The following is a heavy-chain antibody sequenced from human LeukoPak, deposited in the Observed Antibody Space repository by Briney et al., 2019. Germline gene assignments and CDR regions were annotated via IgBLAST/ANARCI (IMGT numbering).Heavy chain of an antibody. CDR1: GGSISSSSYY. Sequence: PSETLSLTCAVSGGSISSSSYYWGWIRQPPGRGLEWIGSIYYSGSTYYNPSLKSRVTISVDTSKNQFSLKLSSVTAADTAVYYCAIAVAGPNWFDPWGQGTLVTVSS. D-gene: IGHD6-19*01. CDR2: IYYSGST. V-gene: IGHV4-39*07. CDR3: AIAVAGPNWFDP. J-gene: IGHJ5*02.